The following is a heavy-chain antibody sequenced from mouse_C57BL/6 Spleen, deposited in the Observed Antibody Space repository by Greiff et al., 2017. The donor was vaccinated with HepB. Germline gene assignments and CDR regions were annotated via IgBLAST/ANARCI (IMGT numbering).Heavy chain of an antibody. CDR2: IYPRSGNT. CDR3: ARGITTVVAHYFDY. V-gene: IGHV1-81*01. Sequence: VQLQESGAELARPGASVKLSCKASGYTFTSYGISWVKQRTGQGLEWIGEIYPRSGNTYYNEKFKGKATLTADKSSSTAYMELRSLTSEDSAVYFCARGITTVVAHYFDYWGQGTTLTVSS. J-gene: IGHJ2*01. CDR1: GYTFTSYG. D-gene: IGHD1-1*01.